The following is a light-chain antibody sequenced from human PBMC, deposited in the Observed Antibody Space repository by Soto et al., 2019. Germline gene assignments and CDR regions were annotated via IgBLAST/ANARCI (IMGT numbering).Light chain of an antibody. CDR3: SSYTSSTTLDVV. CDR1: SSDVGGHNY. J-gene: IGLJ2*01. CDR2: EVT. Sequence: SVLTQPASVSGSPGQSITISCTGTSSDVGGHNYVSWYQQHPGTAPKLMIYEVTNRPSGVSNRFSGSKSGNTASLTISGLQAEDEADYYCSSYTSSTTLDVVFGGGTKLTVL. V-gene: IGLV2-14*01.